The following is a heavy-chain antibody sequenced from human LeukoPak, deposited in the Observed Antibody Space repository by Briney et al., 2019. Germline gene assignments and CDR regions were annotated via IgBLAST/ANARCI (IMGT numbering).Heavy chain of an antibody. J-gene: IGHJ4*02. CDR2: IYSGGST. CDR3: ARGGGTTQFDY. V-gene: IGHV3-66*01. Sequence: GGSLRLSCAASGFTVSSNYMSWVRQAPGKGLEWVSVIYSGGSTYYADSVRGRFTISRDSSKNTLYLQMNNLRAEDTAVYYCARGGGTTQFDYWGQGTLVTVSS. CDR1: GFTVSSNY. D-gene: IGHD2/OR15-2a*01.